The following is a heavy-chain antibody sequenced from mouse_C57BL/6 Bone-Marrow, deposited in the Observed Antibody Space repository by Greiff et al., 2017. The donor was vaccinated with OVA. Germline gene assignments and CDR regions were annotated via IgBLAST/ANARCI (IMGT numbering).Heavy chain of an antibody. J-gene: IGHJ1*03. CDR1: GYTFTDHT. V-gene: IGHV1-78*01. CDR3: ARKIYYYGSSYWYFDV. Sequence: QVQLQQSAAELVKPGASVKISCKVSGYTFTDHTIHWMKQRPEQGLEWIGYIYPRDGSTKYNEKFKGKATLTADKSSSTAYMQLNSLTSEDSAVYFCARKIYYYGSSYWYFDVWGTGTTVTVSS. D-gene: IGHD1-1*01. CDR2: IYPRDGST.